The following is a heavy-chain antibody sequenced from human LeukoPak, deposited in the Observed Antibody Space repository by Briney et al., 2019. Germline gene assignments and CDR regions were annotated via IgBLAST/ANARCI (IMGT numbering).Heavy chain of an antibody. D-gene: IGHD6-19*01. CDR1: GFTFSSYG. Sequence: GGSLRLSCAASGFTFSSYGMHWVRQAPGKGLEWGAFIRYDGSNKYYADSVKGRFTISRDNSKNTLYLQMNSLRAEDTAVYYCAKDHRYSSGWHDYWGQGTLVTVSS. J-gene: IGHJ4*02. CDR2: IRYDGSNK. CDR3: AKDHRYSSGWHDY. V-gene: IGHV3-30*02.